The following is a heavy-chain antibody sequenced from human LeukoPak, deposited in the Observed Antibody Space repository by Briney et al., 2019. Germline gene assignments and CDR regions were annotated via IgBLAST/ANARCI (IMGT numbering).Heavy chain of an antibody. CDR2: IYTSGST. CDR1: GGSISSYY. Sequence: SETLSLTCTVSGGSISSYYWSWIRQPAGKGLEWIGRIYTSGSTNYNPSLKSRVTISVDTSKNQFSLKLSSVTAADTAVYYCARLGSSSWLDAFDIWGQGTMVTVSS. J-gene: IGHJ3*02. CDR3: ARLGSSSWLDAFDI. V-gene: IGHV4-4*07. D-gene: IGHD6-13*01.